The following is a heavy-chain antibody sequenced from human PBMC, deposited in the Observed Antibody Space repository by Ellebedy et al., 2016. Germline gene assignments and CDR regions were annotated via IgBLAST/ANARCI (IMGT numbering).Heavy chain of an antibody. CDR3: TKGPGGIAAAGTGDS. J-gene: IGHJ4*02. V-gene: IGHV3-23*01. CDR2: INHNGEST. CDR1: GFTFSNYA. D-gene: IGHD6-13*01. Sequence: GGSLRLXCAASGFTFSNYAMSWVRQAPGKGLEWVSAINHNGESTYYADSGKGRFTISRDNSKNTVFLQMNSLRAEDTAVYYCTKGPGGIAAAGTGDSWGQGTLVTVSS.